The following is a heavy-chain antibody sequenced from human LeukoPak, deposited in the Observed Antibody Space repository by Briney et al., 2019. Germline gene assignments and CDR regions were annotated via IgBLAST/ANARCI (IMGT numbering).Heavy chain of an antibody. CDR3: ARVYCSGGSCYVDY. Sequence: SETLSLTCTVSGGSISSGGYHWSWIRQHPGKGLEWIGHIYHSGTTYYNPSLKRRVTISIDTSKKQFSLKLSSVTAADTAVYYCARVYCSGGSCYVDYWGQGTLVTVSS. CDR2: IYHSGTT. CDR1: GGSISSGGYH. J-gene: IGHJ4*02. V-gene: IGHV4-31*03. D-gene: IGHD2-15*01.